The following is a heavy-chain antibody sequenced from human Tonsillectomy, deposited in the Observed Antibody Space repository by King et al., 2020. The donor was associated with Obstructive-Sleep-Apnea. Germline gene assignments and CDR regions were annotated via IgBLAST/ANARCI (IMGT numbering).Heavy chain of an antibody. J-gene: IGHJ4*02. CDR2: IYWNDDK. Sequence: TLKESGPALVKPTQTLTLTCTFSGFSLTISGVGVGWIRPPPGKALEWLACIYWNDDKRYSPSLMTRLTITKDTSKNQVVLTMTTMDPVDTAPNYCAHSRYYYDRSGYHTSPWYYWGQGTLVTVSS. D-gene: IGHD3-22*01. V-gene: IGHV2-5*01. CDR1: GFSLTISGVG. CDR3: AHSRYYYDRSGYHTSPWYY.